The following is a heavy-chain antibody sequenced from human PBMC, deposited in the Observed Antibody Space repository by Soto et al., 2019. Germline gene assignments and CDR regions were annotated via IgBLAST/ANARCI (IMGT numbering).Heavy chain of an antibody. D-gene: IGHD1-1*01. J-gene: IGHJ5*02. CDR1: GFTFSSYG. CDR2: ISYDGSNK. CDR3: AKETGT. Sequence: QVQLVESGGGVVQPGRSLRLSCAASGFTFSSYGMHWVRQAPGKGLEWVAVISYDGSNKYYADSVKGRFTISRDNSKNTLYLQMNSLRAEDTAVYYCAKETGTWGQGTLVTVS. V-gene: IGHV3-30*18.